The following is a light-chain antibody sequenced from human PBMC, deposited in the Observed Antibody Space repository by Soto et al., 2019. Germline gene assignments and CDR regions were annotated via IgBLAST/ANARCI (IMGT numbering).Light chain of an antibody. CDR3: QMYNNWVGT. CDR1: QYISSN. Sequence: EIVLTQSPATLSSFPGDRVTLSCRASQYISSNLAWYQQKPGQAPRLLIYGAATRATGIPARFSGSGSGTDFTLTINSLQSEDFAVYYCQMYNNWVGTFGGGTKVDIK. J-gene: IGKJ4*01. V-gene: IGKV3-15*01. CDR2: GAA.